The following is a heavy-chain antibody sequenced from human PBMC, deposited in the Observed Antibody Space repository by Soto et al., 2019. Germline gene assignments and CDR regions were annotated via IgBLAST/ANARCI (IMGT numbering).Heavy chain of an antibody. CDR3: ARRRGYDWDWYFDL. J-gene: IGHJ2*01. V-gene: IGHV4-30-4*01. CDR2: IYYSGST. Sequence: QVQLQESGPGLVKPSQTLSLTCTVSGGSISSGDYYWSWIRQPPGKGLEWTGYIYYSGSTYYNPSLKSRVTISVDTSKSQFSLKLSSVTAADTAVYYCARRRGYDWDWYFDLWGRGTLVTVSS. CDR1: GGSISSGDYY. D-gene: IGHD5-12*01.